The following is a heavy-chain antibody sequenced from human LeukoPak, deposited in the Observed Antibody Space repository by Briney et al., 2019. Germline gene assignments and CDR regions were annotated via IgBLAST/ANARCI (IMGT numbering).Heavy chain of an antibody. D-gene: IGHD3-10*01. Sequence: TGRSLRLSCAASGFTFSSYGMHWVRQAPGKGLEWVAVISYDGSNKYYADSVKGRFTISRDNSKNTLYLQMNSLRAEDTAVYYCARHFNGDTTTFDYWGQGTLVTVSS. CDR3: ARHFNGDTTTFDY. V-gene: IGHV3-30*03. J-gene: IGHJ4*02. CDR1: GFTFSSYG. CDR2: ISYDGSNK.